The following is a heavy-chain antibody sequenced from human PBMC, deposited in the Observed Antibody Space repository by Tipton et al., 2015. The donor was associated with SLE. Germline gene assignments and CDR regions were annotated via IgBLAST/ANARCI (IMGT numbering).Heavy chain of an antibody. CDR1: FTFSRYW. D-gene: IGHD6-19*01. Sequence: SLRLSCGFTFSRYWMNWVRQAPGKGLEWVAVISYDGSNKYYADSVKGRFTISRDNAKNSLYLQMDSLRAEDTAVYYCARDPELLVAGLFDYWGQGTLVTVSS. J-gene: IGHJ4*02. V-gene: IGHV3-30*12. CDR2: ISYDGSNK. CDR3: ARDPELLVAGLFDY.